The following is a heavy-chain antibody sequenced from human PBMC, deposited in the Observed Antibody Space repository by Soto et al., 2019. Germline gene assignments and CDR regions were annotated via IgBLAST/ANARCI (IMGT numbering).Heavy chain of an antibody. J-gene: IGHJ4*02. D-gene: IGHD5-12*01. V-gene: IGHV2-5*02. CDR3: AHVYGGYDNFDY. CDR2: IYWDDAK. CDR1: GFSLSTSGVG. Sequence: QITLKESGPTLVKPTQTLTLTCTFSGFSLSTSGVGVGWIRQPPGKDLEWLALIYWDDAKRDSPSLKSRLTTTKDTSKNQVVLTMTNMYPVDTATYYCAHVYGGYDNFDYWGQGTLVTVSS.